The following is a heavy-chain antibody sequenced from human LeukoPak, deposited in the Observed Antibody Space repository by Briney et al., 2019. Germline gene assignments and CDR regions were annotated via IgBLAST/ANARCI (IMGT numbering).Heavy chain of an antibody. V-gene: IGHV1-69*05. CDR2: IIPIFGTA. CDR1: GGTFSSYA. J-gene: IGHJ4*02. Sequence: SVKVSCKASGGTFSSYAISWVRQAPGQGLEWMGGIIPIFGTANYAQKFQGRVTITTDESTSTAYMELRSLRSDDTAVYYCARTQQATMIVVVTLYYFDYWGQGTLVTVSS. CDR3: ARTQQATMIVVVTLYYFDY. D-gene: IGHD3-22*01.